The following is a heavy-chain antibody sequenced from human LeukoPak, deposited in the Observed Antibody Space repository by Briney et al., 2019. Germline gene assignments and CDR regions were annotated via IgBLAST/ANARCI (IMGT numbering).Heavy chain of an antibody. Sequence: GGSLRLSCATSGFTFSNYWMTWVRHTPGRGLEWVANINADGSDRYYVDSVKGRFTVSRDNAKNSLYLRMNNLRAEDTAVYYCVRDLGGRSGHWGQGTLVTVSS. CDR1: GFTFSNYW. D-gene: IGHD1-26*01. V-gene: IGHV3-7*01. J-gene: IGHJ4*02. CDR3: VRDLGGRSGH. CDR2: INADGSDR.